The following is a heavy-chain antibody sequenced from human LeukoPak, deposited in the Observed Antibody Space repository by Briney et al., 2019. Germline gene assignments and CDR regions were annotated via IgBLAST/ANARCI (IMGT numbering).Heavy chain of an antibody. CDR1: GGTFSSYA. D-gene: IGHD2-2*01. CDR2: IIPILGIA. CDR3: ARDTDCSSTSCYLLYGMDV. Sequence: GSSVKVSCKASGGTFSSYAISWVRQAPGQGLEWMGRIIPILGIANYAQKFQGRVTITADKSTSTAYMELSSRRSADTAVYYCARDTDCSSTSCYLLYGMDVWGQGTTVTVSS. V-gene: IGHV1-69*04. J-gene: IGHJ6*02.